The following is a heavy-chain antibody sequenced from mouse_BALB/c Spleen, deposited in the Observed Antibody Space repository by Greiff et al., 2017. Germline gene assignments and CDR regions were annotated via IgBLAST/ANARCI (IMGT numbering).Heavy chain of an antibody. Sequence: QVQLKQSGAELARPGASVKLSCKASGYTFTDYYINWVKQRTGQGLEWIGEIYPGSGNTYYNEKFKGKATLTADKSSSTAYMQLSSLTSEDSAVYFCARGSDGWYFDYWGQGTTLTVSS. CDR2: IYPGSGNT. V-gene: IGHV1-77*01. D-gene: IGHD2-3*01. CDR1: GYTFTDYY. J-gene: IGHJ2*01. CDR3: ARGSDGWYFDY.